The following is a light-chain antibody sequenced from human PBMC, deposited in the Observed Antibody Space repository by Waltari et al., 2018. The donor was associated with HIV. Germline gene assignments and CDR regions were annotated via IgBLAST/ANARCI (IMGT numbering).Light chain of an antibody. J-gene: IGLJ1*01. V-gene: IGLV1-40*01. CDR1: SSNIGAGYG. CDR3: QSYDNSLSQV. CDR2: DKS. Sequence: QSVLTQPPSVSGAPGQRVTISCTGRSSNIGAGYGVQWYQQLPGTAPKLLSYDKSIRPSGVPDRFSGSQSGTSASLDITGLQAEDEADYYCQSYDNSLSQVFGTGTKVAVL.